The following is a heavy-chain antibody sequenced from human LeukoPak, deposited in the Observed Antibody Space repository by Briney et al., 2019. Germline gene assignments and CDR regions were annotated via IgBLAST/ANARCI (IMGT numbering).Heavy chain of an antibody. CDR1: GFTFSSYS. V-gene: IGHV3-21*04. D-gene: IGHD6-13*01. CDR2: ISSSSSYI. J-gene: IGHJ4*02. CDR3: AKDKYSPVRSMSEAAYYFDF. Sequence: GRSLRLSCAASGFTFSSYSMNWVRQAPGKGLEWVSSISSSSSYIYYADSVKGRFTISRDNSKNTLYLQMNSLRAEDTAVYHCAKDKYSPVRSMSEAAYYFDFWGPGTLVTVSS.